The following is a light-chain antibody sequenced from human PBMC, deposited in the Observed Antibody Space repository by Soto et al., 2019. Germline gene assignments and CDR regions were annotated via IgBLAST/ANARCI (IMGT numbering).Light chain of an antibody. CDR3: SSYVGGYSYV. CDR1: SSDVGGYNY. Sequence: QSALTQPASVSGSPGQSITISCTGTSSDVGGYNYVSWYQQHPGKAPKLMIYEVSNRPSGVSNRFSGSKSGNTASLTISGLQAEDEADYYCSSYVGGYSYVFGIGTKVTVL. J-gene: IGLJ1*01. CDR2: EVS. V-gene: IGLV2-14*01.